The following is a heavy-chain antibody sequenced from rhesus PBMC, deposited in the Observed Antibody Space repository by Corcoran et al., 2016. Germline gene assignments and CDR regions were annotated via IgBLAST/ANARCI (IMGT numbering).Heavy chain of an antibody. CDR3: TRFAD. J-gene: IGHJ4*01. V-gene: IGHV4-122*02. Sequence: QVQLQESGPGLVKPSETLSLTCAVSGGSITTGSYYWRWIRQPPGKGLEWIGYITNSGSTSYNTSLKSRVTISRDTSKNLFSLRLTSVTAADTAVYYCTRFADWGQGVLVTVSA. CDR1: GGSITTGSYY. CDR2: ITNSGST.